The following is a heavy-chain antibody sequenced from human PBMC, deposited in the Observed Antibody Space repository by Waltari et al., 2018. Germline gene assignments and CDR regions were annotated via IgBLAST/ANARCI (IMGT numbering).Heavy chain of an antibody. Sequence: QVQLVQSGAEVKKPGASVKVSCKASGYTFTSYDINWVRQATGQGLEWMGWSNPNRGNTGYAQKFQGRVTITRNTSISTAYMELSSLRSEDTAVYYCARDPIVGARSWFDPWGQGTLVTVSS. CDR1: GYTFTSYD. J-gene: IGHJ5*02. D-gene: IGHD1-26*01. CDR2: SNPNRGNT. V-gene: IGHV1-8*03. CDR3: ARDPIVGARSWFDP.